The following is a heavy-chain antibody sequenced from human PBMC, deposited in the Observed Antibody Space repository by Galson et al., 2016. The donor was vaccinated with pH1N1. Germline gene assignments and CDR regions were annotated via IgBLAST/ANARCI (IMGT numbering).Heavy chain of an antibody. V-gene: IGHV1-69*06. J-gene: IGHJ3*02. D-gene: IGHD3-22*01. Sequence: SVKVSCKASGVIFNSYAINWVRQAPGQGLEWMGGIIAIFNTPNYAQDFQGRVTITADKPKTTVYLELSGLTSEDTAVYYCARARNYYGNEAFDIWGQGTMVIVSS. CDR1: GVIFNSYA. CDR2: IIAIFNTP. CDR3: ARARNYYGNEAFDI.